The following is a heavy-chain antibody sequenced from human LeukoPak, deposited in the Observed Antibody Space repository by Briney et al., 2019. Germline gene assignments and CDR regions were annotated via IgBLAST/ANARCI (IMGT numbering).Heavy chain of an antibody. Sequence: SETLSLTCTVSGGPISSGDYYWSWIRQPPGKGLEWIGYIYYSGSTNYNPSLKSRVTISVDTSKNQFSLKLSSVTAADTAVYYCRREGQWELGDAFDIWGQGTMVTVSS. J-gene: IGHJ3*02. V-gene: IGHV4-61*08. CDR3: RREGQWELGDAFDI. D-gene: IGHD1-26*01. CDR1: GGPISSGDYY. CDR2: IYYSGST.